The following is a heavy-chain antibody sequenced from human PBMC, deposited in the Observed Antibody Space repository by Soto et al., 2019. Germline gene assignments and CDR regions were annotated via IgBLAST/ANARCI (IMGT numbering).Heavy chain of an antibody. CDR1: GGTFSSYA. Sequence: QVQLVQSGAEVKKPGSSVKVSCKASGGTFSSYAISWVRQAPGQGLEGMGGIIPIFGTANYAQKFQGRVTITADESTSTAYMELSRLRSEDTAVYYCARDVHPSDVSWQWLVLYYWGQGTLVTVSS. CDR3: ARDVHPSDVSWQWLVLYY. D-gene: IGHD6-19*01. J-gene: IGHJ4*02. CDR2: IIPIFGTA. V-gene: IGHV1-69*12.